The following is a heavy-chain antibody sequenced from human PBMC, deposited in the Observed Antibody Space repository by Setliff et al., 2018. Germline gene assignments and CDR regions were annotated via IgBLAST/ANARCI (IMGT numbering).Heavy chain of an antibody. Sequence: SETLSLTCTVSGGSISSSSYYWGWIRQPPGKGLEWIGSIYYSGSTYYNPSLKSRVTISVDTSKNQFSLKLSSVTAADTAVYYCARDGGGYCSGGSCYSGLWVNWGQGTLVTVS. D-gene: IGHD2-15*01. CDR3: ARDGGGYCSGGSCYSGLWVN. J-gene: IGHJ4*02. CDR1: GGSISSSSYY. CDR2: IYYSGST. V-gene: IGHV4-39*07.